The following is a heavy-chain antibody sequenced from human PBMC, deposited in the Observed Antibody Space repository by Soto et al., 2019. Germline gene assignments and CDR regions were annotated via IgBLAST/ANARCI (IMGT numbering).Heavy chain of an antibody. D-gene: IGHD3-22*01. V-gene: IGHV2-5*01. CDR3: ARSGHNSGFFYYDY. CDR2: INWNDDK. Sequence: QITLKESGPTLVKVTQTVTLTCTFSGFSLSSTGVGVGWIRQPPGKALEGLALINWNDDKRYNPSLKSRLTITKDTSKNQVVRTMTNMDPVDTAAYYCARSGHNSGFFYYDYWGQGTLVTVSS. CDR1: GFSLSSTGVG. J-gene: IGHJ4*02.